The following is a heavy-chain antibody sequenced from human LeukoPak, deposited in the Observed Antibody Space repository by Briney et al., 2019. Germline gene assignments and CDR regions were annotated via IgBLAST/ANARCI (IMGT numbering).Heavy chain of an antibody. D-gene: IGHD5-18*01. J-gene: IGHJ4*02. CDR1: RYTFTAYY. CDR2: INPNSAGT. V-gene: IGHV1-2*06. Sequence: ASLKASCKXSRYTFTAYYMHWVTQAPGQGLQWMGRINPNSAGTNYAQKFQGRVNMTRDTSISTAYMELSRLRSDDTAVYYCAREDTEQDYFDYWGQGTLVTVSS. CDR3: AREDTEQDYFDY.